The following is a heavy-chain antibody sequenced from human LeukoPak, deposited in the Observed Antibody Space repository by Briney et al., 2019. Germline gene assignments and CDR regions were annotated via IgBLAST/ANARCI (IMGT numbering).Heavy chain of an antibody. D-gene: IGHD2-15*01. Sequence: SETLSLTCTVSGGSISSGGYYWSWIRQHPGKGLEWIGYIYYSGSTYYNPSLKSRVTISVDTSKNQFSLKLSSVTAADTAVYYCARGDCSGGSCSLDYWGQGTLVTVSS. J-gene: IGHJ4*02. CDR3: ARGDCSGGSCSLDY. CDR2: IYYSGST. V-gene: IGHV4-31*03. CDR1: GGSISSGGYY.